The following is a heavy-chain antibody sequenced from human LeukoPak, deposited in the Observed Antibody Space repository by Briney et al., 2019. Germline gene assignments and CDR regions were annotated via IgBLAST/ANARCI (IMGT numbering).Heavy chain of an antibody. Sequence: SETLSLTCTVSGGSISSSSYYWGWIRQPPGKGLEWIGGIYYSGSTYYNPSLKSRVTISVDTSKNQFSLKLSSVTAADAAVYYCARDGCSSTSCYTHNWFDPWGQGTLVTVSS. V-gene: IGHV4-39*01. CDR3: ARDGCSSTSCYTHNWFDP. CDR1: GGSISSSSYY. D-gene: IGHD2-2*02. J-gene: IGHJ5*02. CDR2: IYYSGST.